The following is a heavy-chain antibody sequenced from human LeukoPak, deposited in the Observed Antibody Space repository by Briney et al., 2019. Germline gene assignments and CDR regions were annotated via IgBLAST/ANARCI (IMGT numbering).Heavy chain of an antibody. CDR2: ISSSGSTI. Sequence: QPGGSLRLSCAASGFTFSSYEMNWVRQAPGKGLEWVSYISSSGSTIYYADSVKGRFTISRDNAKNSLYLQVNSLRAEDTAVYYCARYIVVVPAARPYYYYYGMDVWGKGTTVTVSS. D-gene: IGHD2-2*01. CDR1: GFTFSSYE. J-gene: IGHJ6*04. V-gene: IGHV3-48*03. CDR3: ARYIVVVPAARPYYYYYGMDV.